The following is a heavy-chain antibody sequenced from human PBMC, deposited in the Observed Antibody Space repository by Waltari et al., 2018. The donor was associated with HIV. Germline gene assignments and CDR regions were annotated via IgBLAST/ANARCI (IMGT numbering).Heavy chain of an antibody. D-gene: IGHD2-21*01. J-gene: IGHJ4*02. CDR2: IYYSGST. CDR3: ARDLGDGILWW. CDR1: GGSISSYY. Sequence: QVQLQESGPGLVKPSETLSLTCTVSGGSISSYYWSWIRQPPGKGLEWIGYIYYSGSTNYNPSLKSRVTISVDTSKNQFSLKLSSVTAADTAVYYCARDLGDGILWWWGQGTLVTVSS. V-gene: IGHV4-59*01.